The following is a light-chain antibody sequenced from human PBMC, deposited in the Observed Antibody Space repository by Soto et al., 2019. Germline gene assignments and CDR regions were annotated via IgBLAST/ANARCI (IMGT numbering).Light chain of an antibody. V-gene: IGKV1-6*01. CDR2: ATS. CDR3: IQDFISPLT. CDR1: QGIRGD. Sequence: AIQMTQSPSSLPASLGDRATIPCRASQGIRGDLGWYQQKPGKAPKLLISATSTLQSGVPSRFSGRGSGTNFTLTISSLQPEDFATYYCIQDFISPLTVGQGTKVDIK. J-gene: IGKJ1*01.